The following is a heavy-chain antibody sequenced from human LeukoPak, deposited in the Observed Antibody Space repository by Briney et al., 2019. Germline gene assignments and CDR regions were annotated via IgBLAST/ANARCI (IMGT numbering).Heavy chain of an antibody. Sequence: ASVKVSCKASGYTFTSYYMHWVRQAPGQGLEWMGWINPNSGGTNYAQKFQGRVTMTRDTSISTAYMELSRLRSDDTAVYYCARVPGDDYYFDYWGQGTLVTVSS. V-gene: IGHV1-2*02. CDR3: ARVPGDDYYFDY. CDR1: GYTFTSYY. CDR2: INPNSGGT. J-gene: IGHJ4*02. D-gene: IGHD7-27*01.